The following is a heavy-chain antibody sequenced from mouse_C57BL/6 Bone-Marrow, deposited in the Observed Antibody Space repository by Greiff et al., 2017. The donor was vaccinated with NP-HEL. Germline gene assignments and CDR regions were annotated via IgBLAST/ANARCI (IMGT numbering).Heavy chain of an antibody. CDR2: IYPGDGDT. CDR3: ARSYYYGSRPPFDY. D-gene: IGHD1-1*01. Sequence: VQLQQSGPELVKPGASVKISCKASGYAFSSSWMNWVKQRPGKGLEWIGRIYPGDGDTNYNGKFKGKATLTADKSSSTAYMQLSSLTSEDSAVYFGARSYYYGSRPPFDYWGQGTTLTVAS. CDR1: GYAFSSSW. J-gene: IGHJ2*01. V-gene: IGHV1-82*01.